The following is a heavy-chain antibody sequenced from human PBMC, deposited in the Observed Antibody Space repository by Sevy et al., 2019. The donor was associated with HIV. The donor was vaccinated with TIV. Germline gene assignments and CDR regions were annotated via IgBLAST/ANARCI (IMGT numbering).Heavy chain of an antibody. CDR2: ISYDGRNK. J-gene: IGHJ3*02. CDR3: ARDPYNGSYGGAFDI. V-gene: IGHV3-30*04. D-gene: IGHD1-26*01. CDR1: GFTFSSYA. Sequence: GGSLRLSCAASGFTFSSYAMHWVRQAPGKGLEWVAVISYDGRNKYYADSVKGRFTISRDNPKNTLYLQMNSLRAEDTAVYYCARDPYNGSYGGAFDIWGQGTMVTVSS.